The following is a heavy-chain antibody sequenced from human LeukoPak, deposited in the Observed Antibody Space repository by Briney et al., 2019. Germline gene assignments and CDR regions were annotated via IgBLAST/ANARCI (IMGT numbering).Heavy chain of an antibody. CDR2: MNHNRGNT. CDR3: ARVSELLIPY. Sequence: ASVKVSCKASGDTFTSYDINWGGQAAGQGVEGMGWMNHNRGNTEYAEKFEGRVTMTRNTSISTAYMELSSLRSEDTAVYYCARVSELLIPYWGQGTLVTVSS. J-gene: IGHJ4*02. CDR1: GDTFTSYD. D-gene: IGHD1-26*01. V-gene: IGHV1-8*01.